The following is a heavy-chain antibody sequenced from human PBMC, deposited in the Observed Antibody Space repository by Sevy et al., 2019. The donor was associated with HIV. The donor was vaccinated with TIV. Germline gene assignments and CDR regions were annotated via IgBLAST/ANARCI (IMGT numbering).Heavy chain of an antibody. V-gene: IGHV3-30*18. J-gene: IGHJ4*02. CDR3: AKIIRGGTYFSPFDF. CDR2: ISYDGSNK. Sequence: GGSLRLSCVASGFTFSNYAMHWVRQAPGKGLEWVAVISYDGSNKYYGDSVKGRFTISRDNSKNTLYLQMNSLRAEDTAVYYCAKIIRGGTYFSPFDFWGQGTLVTVSS. CDR1: GFTFSNYA. D-gene: IGHD1-26*01.